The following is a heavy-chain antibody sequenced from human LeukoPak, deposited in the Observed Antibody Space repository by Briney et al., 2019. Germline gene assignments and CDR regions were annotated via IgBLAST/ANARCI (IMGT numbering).Heavy chain of an antibody. CDR1: GGSISSSSYY. CDR3: ARDLEGRVIFGGAYYYYMDV. CDR2: IYYSGST. J-gene: IGHJ6*03. Sequence: SETLSLTCTVSGGSISSSSYYWGWIRQPPGKGLEWIGSIYYSGSTYYNPSLKRRVTISVDTSKNQFSLKLSSVTAADTAVYYCARDLEGRVIFGGAYYYYMDVWGKGTTVTVSS. D-gene: IGHD3-3*01. V-gene: IGHV4-39*07.